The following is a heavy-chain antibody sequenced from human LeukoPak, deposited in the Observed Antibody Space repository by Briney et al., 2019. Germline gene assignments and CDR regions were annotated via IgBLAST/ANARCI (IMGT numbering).Heavy chain of an antibody. V-gene: IGHV3-48*03. Sequence: GGSLRLSCAASGFTFSTYETNWVRQAPGKGLEWVSYISGGGETRYYADSVKGRFTISRDNGKNSLYLQMNSLRAEDTAVYFCARDASGGNLPFDYWGQGTQVTVSS. CDR3: ARDASGGNLPFDY. CDR1: GFTFSTYE. CDR2: ISGGGETR. J-gene: IGHJ4*02. D-gene: IGHD4-23*01.